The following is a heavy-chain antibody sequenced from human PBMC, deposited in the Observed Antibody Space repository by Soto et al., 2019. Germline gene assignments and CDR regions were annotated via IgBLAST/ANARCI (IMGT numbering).Heavy chain of an antibody. D-gene: IGHD6-13*01. V-gene: IGHV1-24*01. CDR1: GYTLTELS. J-gene: IGHJ4*02. CDR2: FDPEDGET. Sequence: GASVKVSCKVSGYTLTELSMHWVRQAPGKGLEWMGGFDPEDGETIYAQKFQGRVTMTEDTSTDTAYMELSSLRSEDTAVYYCATEMPPYSSSWYYFDYWGQGTLVTVSS. CDR3: ATEMPPYSSSWYYFDY.